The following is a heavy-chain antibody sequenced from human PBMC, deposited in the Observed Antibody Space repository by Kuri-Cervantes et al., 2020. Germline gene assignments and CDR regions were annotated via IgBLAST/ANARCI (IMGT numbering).Heavy chain of an antibody. CDR2: MYYSGST. V-gene: IGHV4-39*01. CDR3: AAALWFGELFGWFDP. Sequence: ESLKISCTVSGGANSYSSYYWGWIRQPPGKGLEWIGSMYYSGSTYYNPSLKSRVTISVDTSKNQFSLKLSSVTAADTAVYYCAAALWFGELFGWFDPWGQGTLVTVSS. CDR1: GGANSYSSYY. J-gene: IGHJ5*02. D-gene: IGHD3-10*01.